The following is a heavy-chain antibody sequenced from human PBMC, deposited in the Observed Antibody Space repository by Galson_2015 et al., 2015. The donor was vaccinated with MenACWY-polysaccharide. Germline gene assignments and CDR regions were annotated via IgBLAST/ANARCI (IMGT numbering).Heavy chain of an antibody. Sequence: SLRLSCAASGFTFSSYAMSWVRQAPGKGLEWVSAISGSGGSTYYADPVKGRFTISRDNSKNTLYLQMNSLRAEDTAVYYCAKEPLFSQYCYDSSGYYYVDYWGQGTLVTVSS. CDR3: AKEPLFSQYCYDSSGYYYVDY. D-gene: IGHD3-22*01. J-gene: IGHJ4*02. CDR1: GFTFSSYA. V-gene: IGHV3-23*01. CDR2: ISGSGGST.